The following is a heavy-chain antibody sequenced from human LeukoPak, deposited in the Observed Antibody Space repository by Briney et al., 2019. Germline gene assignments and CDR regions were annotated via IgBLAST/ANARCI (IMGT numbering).Heavy chain of an antibody. V-gene: IGHV3-7*01. CDR1: GFTFSAYW. D-gene: IGHD3-10*01. CDR2: IKPDGTEQ. CDR3: VRAPGG. J-gene: IGHJ4*02. Sequence: GGSRRLSCPASGFTFSAYWLNWVRQAPGKGREWVANIKPDGTEQYYVDSVKGRFTISRHTAKNSLYLRMNSLGAEDAAVYYRVRAPGGWGQGTLVTVSS.